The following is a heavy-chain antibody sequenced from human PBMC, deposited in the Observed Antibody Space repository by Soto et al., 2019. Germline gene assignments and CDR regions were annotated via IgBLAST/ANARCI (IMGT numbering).Heavy chain of an antibody. J-gene: IGHJ4*03. D-gene: IGHD2-15*01. CDR1: GYSFINYW. V-gene: IGHV5-51*07. Sequence: PGESLITSCNSAGYSFINYWLSWLHQPAGKGLEWMGIFHAGDSTSTYSQSLQSQATISVDSSITTAYLQLNSLMASDTAMYYCARIIGYCRKNDCSWAFDDWGQGTLVTVSS. CDR2: FHAGDSTS. CDR3: ARIIGYCRKNDCSWAFDD.